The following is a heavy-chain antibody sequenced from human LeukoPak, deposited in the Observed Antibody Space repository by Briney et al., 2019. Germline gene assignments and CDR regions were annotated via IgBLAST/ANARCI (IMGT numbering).Heavy chain of an antibody. CDR1: GGSISSYY. V-gene: IGHV4-59*01. CDR3: ARDLGLGFDY. J-gene: IGHJ4*02. Sequence: SETLSLTCTVSGGSISSYYWSWIRQPPGKGLEWIGYIYYSGSTNYNPSLKSRVTISVDTSKNQFSLKLSSVTAADTAVYYCARDLGLGFDYWGQGTLVTVSS. CDR2: IYYSGST. D-gene: IGHD3/OR15-3a*01.